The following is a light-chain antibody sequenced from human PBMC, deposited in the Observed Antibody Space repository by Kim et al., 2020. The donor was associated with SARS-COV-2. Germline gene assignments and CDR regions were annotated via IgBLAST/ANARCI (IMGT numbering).Light chain of an antibody. V-gene: IGKV3-20*01. J-gene: IGKJ2*01. CDR2: AAS. CDR3: QQYDDPSYT. Sequence: EIALTQSPGTLSLSPGESATLSCRASQSINSRSLTWYQQKPGQAPRLLVYAASSRATGIPDRFSGSGSATDFTLTISRLEPEDSAVYYCQQYDDPSYTFGQGSKLEI. CDR1: QSINSRS.